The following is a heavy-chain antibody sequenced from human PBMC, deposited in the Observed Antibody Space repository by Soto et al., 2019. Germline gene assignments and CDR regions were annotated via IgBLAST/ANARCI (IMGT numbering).Heavy chain of an antibody. CDR2: IDPSDSYT. D-gene: IGHD6-19*01. CDR3: ASRTPSSGWYIH. J-gene: IGHJ4*02. CDR1: GYSFTSYW. V-gene: IGHV5-10-1*01. Sequence: PGEALNISCKGSGYSFTSYWISWVRQMPGKGLEWMGRIDPSDSYTNYSPSFQGHVTISADKSISTAYLQWSSLKASDTAMYYCASRTPSSGWYIHWGQGTLVTVS.